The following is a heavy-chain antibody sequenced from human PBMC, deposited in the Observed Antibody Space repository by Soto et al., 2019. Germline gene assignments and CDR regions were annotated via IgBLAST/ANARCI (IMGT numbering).Heavy chain of an antibody. J-gene: IGHJ6*02. V-gene: IGHV4-39*01. Sequence: PSETLSLTCTVSGDSISSGGYYWGWIRQPPGKGLEWIGSIYYDGSTFYSPSLKSRLTISRDTSRNQFSLRLTSVTAADTAVYYCVSRLGYGFAMDVWGQGTTVTVSS. CDR2: IYYDGST. D-gene: IGHD5-12*01. CDR1: GDSISSGGYY. CDR3: VSRLGYGFAMDV.